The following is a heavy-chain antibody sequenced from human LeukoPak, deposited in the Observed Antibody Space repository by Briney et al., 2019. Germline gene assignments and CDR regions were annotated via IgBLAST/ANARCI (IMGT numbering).Heavy chain of an antibody. Sequence: GGSLRLSCKVSGFTVSTNSWSCVRQAPGKGLEWVSFISSGGNTDHSDSVKGRFTISRDNAKNSLYLQMNSLRAEDTAVYYCARDPSRSYYHYYYYMDVWGKGTTVTVSS. CDR2: ISSGGNT. CDR1: GFTVSTNS. V-gene: IGHV3-53*01. D-gene: IGHD1-26*01. J-gene: IGHJ6*03. CDR3: ARDPSRSYYHYYYYMDV.